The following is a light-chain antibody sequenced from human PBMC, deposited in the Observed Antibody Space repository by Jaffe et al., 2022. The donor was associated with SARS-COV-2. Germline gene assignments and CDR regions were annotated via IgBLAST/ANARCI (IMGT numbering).Light chain of an antibody. CDR3: QQYYNWPPYT. CDR1: QSVSSN. V-gene: IGKV3-15*01. J-gene: IGKJ2*01. Sequence: EIVMTQSPATLSVSPGERATLSCRASQSVSSNLAWYQQKPGQAPRLLIYGASTRATGIPDRFSGSGSGTEFTLTISSLQSGDSAVYYCQQYYNWPPYTFGQGTKLEIK. CDR2: GAS.